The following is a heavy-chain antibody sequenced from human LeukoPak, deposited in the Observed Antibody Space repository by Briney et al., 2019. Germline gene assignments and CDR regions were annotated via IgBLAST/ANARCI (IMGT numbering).Heavy chain of an antibody. CDR2: INPNSGGA. J-gene: IGHJ5*02. D-gene: IGHD5-18*01. CDR3: ARDTAMVTYWFDP. Sequence: ASVKVSCKASGYTFTGYYMHWVRQAPGQGLEWMGWINPNSGGANYAQKFQGRVTMTRDASISTAYMELSRLRSDDTAVYYCARDTAMVTYWFDPWGQGTLVTVSS. CDR1: GYTFTGYY. V-gene: IGHV1-2*02.